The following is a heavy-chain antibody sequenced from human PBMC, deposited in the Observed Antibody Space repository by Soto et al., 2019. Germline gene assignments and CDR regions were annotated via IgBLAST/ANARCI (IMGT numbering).Heavy chain of an antibody. CDR1: GFTFDDYA. J-gene: IGHJ4*02. D-gene: IGHD2-2*01. V-gene: IGHV3-9*01. CDR3: AKVGCSSTSCYALDY. Sequence: EVQLVESGGGLVQPGRSLRLSCAASGFTFDDYAIHWVRQAPGKGLEWVSGISWNSGSIGYADSVKGRFTISRDNAKNSLYLQMNSLRAEDTALYYCAKVGCSSTSCYALDYWGQGTLVTVSS. CDR2: ISWNSGSI.